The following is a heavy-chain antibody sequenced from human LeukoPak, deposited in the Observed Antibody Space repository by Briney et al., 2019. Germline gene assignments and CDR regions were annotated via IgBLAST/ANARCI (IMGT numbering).Heavy chain of an antibody. CDR1: GYTFTSYY. Sequence: ASVKVSCKASGYTFTSYYMHWVRQAPGQGLEWMGIINPSGGSTSYAQKFQGRVNMTRDTSTSTVYMELSSLRSEDTAVYYCARDPHMRGTYYYDSSEMGAFDIWGQGTMVTVSS. J-gene: IGHJ3*02. V-gene: IGHV1-46*01. CDR3: ARDPHMRGTYYYDSSEMGAFDI. CDR2: INPSGGST. D-gene: IGHD3-22*01.